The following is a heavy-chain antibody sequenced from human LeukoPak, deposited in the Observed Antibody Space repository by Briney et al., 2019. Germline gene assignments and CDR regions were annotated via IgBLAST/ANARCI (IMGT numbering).Heavy chain of an antibody. CDR3: ARDGVAAGKYYYYYYYMDV. CDR1: GFTFSSYA. CDR2: ISYDGSNK. Sequence: GGSLRLSCAASGFTFSSYAMHWVRQAPGKGLEWVAVISYDGSNKYYADSVKGRFTISRDNSKNTLYLQMNSLRAEDTALYYCARDGVAAGKYYYYYYYMDVWGKGTTVTVSS. D-gene: IGHD2-8*01. J-gene: IGHJ6*03. V-gene: IGHV3-30*04.